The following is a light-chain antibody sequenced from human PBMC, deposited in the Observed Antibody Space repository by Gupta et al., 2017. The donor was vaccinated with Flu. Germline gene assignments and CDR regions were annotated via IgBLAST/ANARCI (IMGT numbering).Light chain of an antibody. CDR1: SSNIGNNY. CDR3: GTWDSSLSSWV. J-gene: IGLJ3*02. Sequence: QSVLTPPPSVSAAPGQKVTISCSGSSSNIGNNYVSWYQQLPGTAPKLLIYENNKRPSGMPDRFSGSKSGTSATLGITGLQTGDEADYYCGTWDSSLSSWVFGGGTKLTVL. CDR2: ENN. V-gene: IGLV1-51*02.